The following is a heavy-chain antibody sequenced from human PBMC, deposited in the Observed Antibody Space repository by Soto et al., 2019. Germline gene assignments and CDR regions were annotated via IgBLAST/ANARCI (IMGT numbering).Heavy chain of an antibody. CDR1: GFTFSSYW. CDR2: IKQDGSEK. CDR3: ARAYPLLLWFGELPDAFDI. Sequence: GGSLRLSCAASGFTFSSYWMNWVRQAPGKGLEWVANIKQDGSEKYYADSVKGRFTISRDNAKNSLYLQMNSLRAEDTAVHYCARAYPLLLWFGELPDAFDIWGQGTMVTVSS. V-gene: IGHV3-7*03. J-gene: IGHJ3*02. D-gene: IGHD3-10*01.